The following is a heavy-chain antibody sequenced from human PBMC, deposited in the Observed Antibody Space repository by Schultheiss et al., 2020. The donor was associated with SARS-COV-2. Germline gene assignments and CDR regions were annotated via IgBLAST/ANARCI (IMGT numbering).Heavy chain of an antibody. J-gene: IGHJ6*03. CDR2: SYNE. V-gene: IGHV3-30*01. Sequence: GESLKISCAASGFTFSNYAIHWVRQAPGKGLEWVSYNEYYADSVKGRFTISRDNSKNTLYLQMNSLTTEDTAMYYCARDAKWRVVPGYSMDVWGKGTTVTVSS. D-gene: IGHD6-19*01. CDR3: ARDAKWRVVPGYSMDV. CDR1: GFTFSNYA.